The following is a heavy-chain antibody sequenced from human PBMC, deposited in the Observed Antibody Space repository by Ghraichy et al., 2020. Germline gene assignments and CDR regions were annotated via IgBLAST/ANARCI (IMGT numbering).Heavy chain of an antibody. CDR1: GYTLTELS. J-gene: IGHJ4*02. CDR3: ATDWGEYSSGWGYFDY. CDR2: FDPEDGET. D-gene: IGHD6-19*01. V-gene: IGHV1-24*01. Sequence: ASVKVSCKVSGYTLTELSMHWVRQAPGKGLEWMGGFDPEDGETIYAQKFQGRVTMTEDTSTDTAYMELSSLRSEDTAVYYCATDWGEYSSGWGYFDYWGQGTLVTVSS.